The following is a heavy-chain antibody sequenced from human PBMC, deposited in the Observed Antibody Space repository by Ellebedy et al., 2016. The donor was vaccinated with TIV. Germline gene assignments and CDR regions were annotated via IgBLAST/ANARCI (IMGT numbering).Heavy chain of an antibody. J-gene: IGHJ4*02. Sequence: ASVKVSXXASGYTFTSYGISWVRQAPGQGLEWMGWISAYNGNTNYAQKLQGRVTMTTDTSTSTAYMELRSLRSDDTAVYYCARDQVHYYDSSGYYDFDYWGQGTLVTVSS. CDR3: ARDQVHYYDSSGYYDFDY. CDR1: GYTFTSYG. CDR2: ISAYNGNT. D-gene: IGHD3-22*01. V-gene: IGHV1-18*01.